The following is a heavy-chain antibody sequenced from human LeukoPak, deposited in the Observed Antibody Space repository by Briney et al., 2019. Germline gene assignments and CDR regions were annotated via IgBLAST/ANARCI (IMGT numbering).Heavy chain of an antibody. CDR2: FRTRGGST. D-gene: IGHD3-22*01. CDR1: GFTFSSHA. J-gene: IGHJ4*02. CDR3: AKSHYYDSSGYYTPRFDY. V-gene: IGHV3-23*01. Sequence: GASLRLSCAASGFTFSSHAMSWVSQAPGKGLEWVSTFRTRGGSTYYADSVKGRFTISRDNSKNTLYLQMNSLRAEDTAVYYCAKSHYYDSSGYYTPRFDYWGQGTLVTVSS.